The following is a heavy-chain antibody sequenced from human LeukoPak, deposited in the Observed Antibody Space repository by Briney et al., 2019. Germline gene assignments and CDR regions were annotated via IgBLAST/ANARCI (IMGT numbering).Heavy chain of an antibody. CDR3: ARDDFWRGYGPFDY. D-gene: IGHD3-3*01. V-gene: IGHV4-30-4*01. Sequence: SETLSLTCTVSGGSISSGDYYWSWIRQPPGKGLEWIGYIYYSGSTYYNPSLKSRVTISVDTSKNQFSLKLSSVTAADTAVYYCARDDFWRGYGPFDYWGQGTLVTVSS. J-gene: IGHJ4*02. CDR2: IYYSGST. CDR1: GGSISSGDYY.